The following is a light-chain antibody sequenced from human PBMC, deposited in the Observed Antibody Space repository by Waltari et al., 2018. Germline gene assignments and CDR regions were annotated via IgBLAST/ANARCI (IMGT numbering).Light chain of an antibody. CDR2: INSDGSH. CDR1: RGHSSNI. Sequence: QLVLTQSPSASASLGASVKLTCTLDRGHSSNIVASLQQQPEEGPRYLMKINSDGSHSKGDEIPDRFSGSSSGAERYLTISSVQSEDEADYYCQTGGHGTWVFGGGTKLTVL. CDR3: QTGGHGTWV. J-gene: IGLJ3*02. V-gene: IGLV4-69*01.